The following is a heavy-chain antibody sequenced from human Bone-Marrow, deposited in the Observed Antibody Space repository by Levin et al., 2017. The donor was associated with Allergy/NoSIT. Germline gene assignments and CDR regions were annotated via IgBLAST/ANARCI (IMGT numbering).Heavy chain of an antibody. CDR1: GYDFLEYD. Sequence: GESLKISCKASGYDFLEYDINWVRQAGGQGLEWMGWMNPHSGNTGYAQRFQGRVTMTRTTSVSTAYMELTILRSEDTAMYYCARRFSSGWDKGAFDVWGQGTMVNVSS. V-gene: IGHV1-8*01. J-gene: IGHJ3*01. CDR3: ARRFSSGWDKGAFDV. CDR2: MNPHSGNT. D-gene: IGHD6-19*01.